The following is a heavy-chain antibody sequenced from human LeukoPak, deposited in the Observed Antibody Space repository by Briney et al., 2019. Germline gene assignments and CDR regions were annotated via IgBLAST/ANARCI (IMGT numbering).Heavy chain of an antibody. CDR2: IYYSGST. CDR1: GGSISSSNW. Sequence: PSGTLSLTCAVSGGSISSSNWWSWVRQPPGKGLEWIGYIYYSGSTNYNPSLKSRVTISVDTSKNQFSLKLSSVTAADTAVYYCARAAPATVTRFGKDAFDIWGQGTMVTVSS. D-gene: IGHD4-17*01. CDR3: ARAAPATVTRFGKDAFDI. V-gene: IGHV4-4*02. J-gene: IGHJ3*02.